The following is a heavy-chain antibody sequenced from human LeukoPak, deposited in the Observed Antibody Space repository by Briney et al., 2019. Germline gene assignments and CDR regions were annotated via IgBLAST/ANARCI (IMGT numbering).Heavy chain of an antibody. V-gene: IGHV3-48*01. D-gene: IGHD6-19*01. CDR2: ISSSSSTI. Sequence: GGSLRLSCAASGFTFSSYSMNWVRQAPGKGLEWVSYISSSSSTIYYADSVKGRFTISRDNAKNSLYLQMNSLKAEDTAVYYCARDPKWLVNEFFDYWGQGTLVTVSS. J-gene: IGHJ4*02. CDR3: ARDPKWLVNEFFDY. CDR1: GFTFSSYS.